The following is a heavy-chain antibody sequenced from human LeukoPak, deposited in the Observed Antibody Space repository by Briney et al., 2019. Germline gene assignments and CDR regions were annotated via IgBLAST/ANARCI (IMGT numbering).Heavy chain of an antibody. Sequence: GASVKVSCKASGYTFTSYAMHWVRQAPGQRLEWMGWINAGNGNTKYSQKSQGRVTITRDTSASTAYMELSSLRSEDTAVYYCARDQDSSGYFVTWGQGTLVTVSS. J-gene: IGHJ4*02. CDR1: GYTFTSYA. CDR2: INAGNGNT. CDR3: ARDQDSSGYFVT. V-gene: IGHV1-3*01. D-gene: IGHD3-22*01.